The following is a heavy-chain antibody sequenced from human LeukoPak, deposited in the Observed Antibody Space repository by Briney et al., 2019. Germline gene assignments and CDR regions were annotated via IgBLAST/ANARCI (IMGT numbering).Heavy chain of an antibody. D-gene: IGHD2-2*02. CDR1: GGSIGSSSYY. Sequence: SETLSLTCTVSGGSIGSSSYYWGWIRQPPGKGLQWIGSIYYSGSTYYNPSLKSRVTISVDTSKNQFSLKLSSVTAADTAVYYCARLGVPAAITDYWGQGTLVTVSS. J-gene: IGHJ4*02. CDR2: IYYSGST. CDR3: ARLGVPAAITDY. V-gene: IGHV4-39*07.